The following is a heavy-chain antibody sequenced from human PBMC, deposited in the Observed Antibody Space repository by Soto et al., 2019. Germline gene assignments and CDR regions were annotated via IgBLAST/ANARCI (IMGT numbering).Heavy chain of an antibody. CDR1: GYTFTSYY. D-gene: IGHD3-22*01. CDR2: INPSGGST. CDR3: ARDRRDSRGAVGWFDP. V-gene: IGHV1-46*01. J-gene: IGHJ5*02. Sequence: QVQLVQSGAEVKKPGASVKVSCKASGYTFTSYYMHWVRQAPGQGLEWMGIINPSGGSTSYAQKFQGRVTMTMDTSTSTVYMELSSLRSEDTAVYYCARDRRDSRGAVGWFDPWGQGTLVTVSS.